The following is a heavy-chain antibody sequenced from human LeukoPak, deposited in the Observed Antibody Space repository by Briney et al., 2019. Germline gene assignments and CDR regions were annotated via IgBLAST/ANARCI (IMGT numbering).Heavy chain of an antibody. Sequence: GGSLRLSCAASGFTFSSYDVHWVRQATGKGLEWVSAIGTAGDTYYPGSVKGRFTISRENAKNSLYLQMNSLRAGDTAVYYCARESGSYGFDYWGQGTLVTVSS. J-gene: IGHJ4*02. D-gene: IGHD1-26*01. V-gene: IGHV3-13*01. CDR2: IGTAGDT. CDR1: GFTFSSYD. CDR3: ARESGSYGFDY.